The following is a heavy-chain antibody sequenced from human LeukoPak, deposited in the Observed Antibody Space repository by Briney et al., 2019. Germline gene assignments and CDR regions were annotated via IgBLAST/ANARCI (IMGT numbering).Heavy chain of an antibody. CDR1: GFTFSNYA. D-gene: IGHD3-9*01. Sequence: GASLRLSCAASGFTFSNYAMSWVRQAPGKGLEWVSAITGSGSGIYYADSMKGRFTISRDNSKNTLYLQINGLRAEDTAVYYCAKWGDYDVLTGYYVSDYWGQGPLVPVSS. V-gene: IGHV3-23*01. J-gene: IGHJ4*02. CDR2: ITGSGSGI. CDR3: AKWGDYDVLTGYYVSDY.